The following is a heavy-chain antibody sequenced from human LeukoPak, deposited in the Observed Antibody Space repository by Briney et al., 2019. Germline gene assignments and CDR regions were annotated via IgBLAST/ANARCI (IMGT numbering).Heavy chain of an antibody. Sequence: SETLSLTCAVSGGTISTSNSYWGWIPRPPGKGLEWVGSIYYSGNTYYNPSLKRRVTISVDTSKNQFSLILTSVTAADTAVYYCARQTGAGLFILPGGQGTLVTVSS. CDR2: IYYSGNT. D-gene: IGHD3-3*01. CDR3: ARQTGAGLFILP. V-gene: IGHV4-39*01. CDR1: GGTISTSNSY. J-gene: IGHJ4*02.